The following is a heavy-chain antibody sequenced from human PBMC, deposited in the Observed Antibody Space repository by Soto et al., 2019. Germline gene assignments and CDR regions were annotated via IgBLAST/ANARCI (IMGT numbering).Heavy chain of an antibody. D-gene: IGHD2-21*02. CDR2: VNTDGSAT. CDR1: GFPFSRSF. J-gene: IGHJ4*02. V-gene: IGHV3-74*01. CDR3: AKARTTYCGVDCYADY. Sequence: GGSLRLSCAASGFPFSRSFMRWVRQAPGKGLVWVARVNTDGSATVYAGSVKGRFTISRDNSKNTVFLQMHSLRAEDTAVYYCAKARTTYCGVDCYADYWGQGTLVTVSS.